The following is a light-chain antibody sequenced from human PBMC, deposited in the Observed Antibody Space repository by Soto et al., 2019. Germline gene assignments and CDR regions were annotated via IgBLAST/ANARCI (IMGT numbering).Light chain of an antibody. CDR2: KTS. CDR1: ESIYSW. Sequence: IQMTQSPSTLSASVGDTVTITCRATESIYSWLAWYKQIPGKDPQLLIYKTSTLQGGVQSRFSGSGSGADYTLTISSLQPDDFATYYCQEYNTNSRTFGQGTRVENK. V-gene: IGKV1-5*03. J-gene: IGKJ1*01. CDR3: QEYNTNSRT.